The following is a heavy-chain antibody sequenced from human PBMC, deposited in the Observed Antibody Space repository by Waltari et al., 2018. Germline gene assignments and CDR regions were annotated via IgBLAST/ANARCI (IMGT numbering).Heavy chain of an antibody. CDR3: ARQGIAVAGTRNWYFDL. CDR1: GGSISSGSYY. CDR2: IYTSGST. D-gene: IGHD6-19*01. Sequence: QVQLQESGPGLVKPSQTLSLTCTVSGGSISSGSYYWSWIRQPAGKGLEWIGRIYTSGSTNYNPSLKSRVTISVDTSKNQFSLKLSSVTAADTAVYYCARQGIAVAGTRNWYFDLWGRGTLVTVSS. V-gene: IGHV4-61*02. J-gene: IGHJ2*01.